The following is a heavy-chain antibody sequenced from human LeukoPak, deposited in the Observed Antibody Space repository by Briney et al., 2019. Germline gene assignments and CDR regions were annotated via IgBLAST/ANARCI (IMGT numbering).Heavy chain of an antibody. CDR3: DRDPYSSSWYGGP. CDR2: IYYSGST. CDR1: SGSISSGDYY. D-gene: IGHD6-13*01. J-gene: IGHJ5*02. Sequence: SETLSLTCTVSSGSISSGDYYWSWIRQPPGKGLEWIGYIYYSGSTYYNPSLKSRVTISVDTSKNQFSLKLSSVTAADTAVYYCDRDPYSSSWYGGPWGQGTLVTVSS. V-gene: IGHV4-30-4*01.